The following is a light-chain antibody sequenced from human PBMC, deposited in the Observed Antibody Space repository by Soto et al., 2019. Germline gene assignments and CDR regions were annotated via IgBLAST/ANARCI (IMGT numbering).Light chain of an antibody. CDR2: DPS. J-gene: IGKJ2*01. CDR3: QVRSDWPPFKYS. Sequence: EIVVTQSPAIMSFAAEERVTLACRASQSVDTMVAWYQQQVGRIHSLLLYDPSSRATVVPGRFGGSGSETDFTLTSSRLELEDFAVYFCQVRSDWPPFKYSFRQGTKLE. CDR1: QSVDTM. V-gene: IGKV3-11*01.